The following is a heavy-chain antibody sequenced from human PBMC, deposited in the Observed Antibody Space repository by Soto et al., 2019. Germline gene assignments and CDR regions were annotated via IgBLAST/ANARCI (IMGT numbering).Heavy chain of an antibody. J-gene: IGHJ5*02. CDR3: ARGGPYDFWSGAPVFNWFDP. V-gene: IGHV4-30-4*01. CDR1: GDSISSDFY. D-gene: IGHD3-3*01. Sequence: SETLSLTCTVSGDSISSDFYWSWIRQPPGKGLQWVGYIYYSGSTYYNPSLESRITLSVDMSKNQFSLNLSSVTAADTAVYYCARGGPYDFWSGAPVFNWFDPWGQGTLVTVS. CDR2: IYYSGST.